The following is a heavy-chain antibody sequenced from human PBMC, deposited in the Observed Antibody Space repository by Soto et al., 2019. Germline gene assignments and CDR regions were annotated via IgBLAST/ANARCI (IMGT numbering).Heavy chain of an antibody. CDR2: VSGSGGTT. Sequence: LRLSCAASGFTFSSYAMSWVRQAPGKGLEWVSTVSGSGGTTYYADSVKGRFTISRDNSKNTLYLQINSLRAEDTAVYYCAKGYRTTAFTYFDYWGQETLVTVSS. J-gene: IGHJ4*02. CDR3: AKGYRTTAFTYFDY. D-gene: IGHD1-1*01. V-gene: IGHV3-23*01. CDR1: GFTFSSYA.